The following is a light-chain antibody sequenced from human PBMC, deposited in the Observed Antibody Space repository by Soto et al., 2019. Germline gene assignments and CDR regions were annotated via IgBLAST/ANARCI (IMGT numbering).Light chain of an antibody. CDR2: GTS. J-gene: IGKJ1*01. Sequence: EIVLTQSPGTLSLSPGERATLSCRASQSVNSGYLAWYQQKPGQAPRLLIYGTSTRAAGIPDRFSGSGSGTDFTLTISRLEPEDFAVYCCQQYLASPPWTFGQGTKVE. V-gene: IGKV3-20*01. CDR3: QQYLASPPWT. CDR1: QSVNSGY.